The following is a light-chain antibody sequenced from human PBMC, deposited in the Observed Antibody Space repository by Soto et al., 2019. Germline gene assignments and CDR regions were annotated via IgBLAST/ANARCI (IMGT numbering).Light chain of an antibody. CDR1: SSDVGSYNL. CDR2: EVS. V-gene: IGLV2-23*02. J-gene: IGLJ3*02. Sequence: QSVLTQPASVSGSPGQSITISCTGTSSDVGSYNLVSWYQQHPGKAPKLMIFEVSKRPSGVSTRFSGSKSGNTASLTISGLQADDEADYYCCSYAGSSTFWVFGGGTQLTVL. CDR3: CSYAGSSTFWV.